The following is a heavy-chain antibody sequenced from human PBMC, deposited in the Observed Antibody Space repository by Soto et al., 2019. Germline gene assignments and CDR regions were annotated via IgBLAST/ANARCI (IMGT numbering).Heavy chain of an antibody. CDR2: INPNSGGT. D-gene: IGHD5-18*01. J-gene: IGHJ3*02. Sequence: ASVKVSCKASGYTFTGYYMHWVRQAPGQGLEWMGWINPNSGGTNYAQKFQGRVTMTRDTSISTAYMELSRLRSDDTDVYYCARESSAMAEKNAFDIWGQGTMVTVSS. CDR1: GYTFTGYY. V-gene: IGHV1-2*02. CDR3: ARESSAMAEKNAFDI.